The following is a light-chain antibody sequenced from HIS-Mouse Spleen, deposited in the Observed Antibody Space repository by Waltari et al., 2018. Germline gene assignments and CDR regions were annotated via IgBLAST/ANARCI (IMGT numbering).Light chain of an antibody. Sequence: DIQLTQSPSFLSASVGDRVTITCRARQGISSYLAWYQQKPGKAPKLLIYAASTLQSGVPSRLSGSGSGTEFTLTISSLQPEDFATYYCQQLNSYPLTFGQGTRLEIK. V-gene: IGKV1-9*01. CDR2: AAS. J-gene: IGKJ5*01. CDR3: QQLNSYPLT. CDR1: QGISSY.